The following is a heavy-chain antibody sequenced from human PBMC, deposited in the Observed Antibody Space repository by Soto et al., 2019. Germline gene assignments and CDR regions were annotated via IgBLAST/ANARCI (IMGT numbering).Heavy chain of an antibody. J-gene: IGHJ6*02. CDR3: ARGHRAMEYYYYYGMDV. CDR1: GGSISSSF. D-gene: IGHD5-18*01. Sequence: SETLSLTCSVSGGSISSSFWSWIRRPPGKELEWIGYISYSGSTTYNPSLKSRITLSVDTSKNQFSLRVASVTAADTAVYYCARGHRAMEYYYYYGMDVWGQGTTVTVSS. CDR2: ISYSGST. V-gene: IGHV4-59*01.